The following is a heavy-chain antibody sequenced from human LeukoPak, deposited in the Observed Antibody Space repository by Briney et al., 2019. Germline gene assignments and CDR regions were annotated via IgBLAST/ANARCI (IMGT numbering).Heavy chain of an antibody. D-gene: IGHD3-22*01. Sequence: GEALKISFKGSGYSFTSYWIGWLRQMPGKGLEWMGIIYPGDSDTRYSPSFLGQVTISADKSISTAYLQLSSLKASDTAMYYCASGPYYDSSGYPERWFAPWGQGTLVTVSS. V-gene: IGHV5-51*01. J-gene: IGHJ5*02. CDR3: ASGPYYDSSGYPERWFAP. CDR2: IYPGDSDT. CDR1: GYSFTSYW.